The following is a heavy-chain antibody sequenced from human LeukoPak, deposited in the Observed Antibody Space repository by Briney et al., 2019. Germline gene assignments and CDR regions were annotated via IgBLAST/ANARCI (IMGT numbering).Heavy chain of an antibody. CDR3: ARDNGVWARTHY. CDR1: GYTFTGYY. CDR2: SNPNSGGT. J-gene: IGHJ4*02. V-gene: IGHV1-2*02. Sequence: ASVKVSCKASGYTFTGYYMHWVRPAPGQGLEWMGWSNPNSGGTNYAQKLQGRVTMTRDTSISTAYMDLGRLKFDDTAVYYCARDNGVWARTHYWGQGTLVTVSS. D-gene: IGHD2-8*01.